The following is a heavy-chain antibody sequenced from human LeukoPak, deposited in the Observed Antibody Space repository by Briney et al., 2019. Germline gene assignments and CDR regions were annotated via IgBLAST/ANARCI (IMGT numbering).Heavy chain of an antibody. CDR1: GFTFSAYW. CDR3: ARGRSSDY. V-gene: IGHV3-74*01. D-gene: IGHD2-2*01. J-gene: IGHJ4*02. Sequence: TGGSLRLSCTASGFTFSAYWVHWVRQAPGQGLVWISRISGDVTKSTYADSVKGRFTLSRDNAKNTLYLQMSSLRAEDTAVYYCARGRSSDYWGQGTLVTVSS. CDR2: ISGDVTKS.